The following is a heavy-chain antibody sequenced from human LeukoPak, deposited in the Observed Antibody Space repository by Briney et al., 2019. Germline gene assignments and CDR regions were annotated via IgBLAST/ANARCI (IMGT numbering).Heavy chain of an antibody. CDR1: GYTFTSYY. D-gene: IGHD1-26*01. Sequence: ASVTVSCKASGYTFTSYYMHWVRQAPGQGLEWMGIINPSGGSTSYAQKFQGRVTMTRDTSTSTVYMELSSLRSEDTAVYYCATQLPTNGSYEGLDYWGQGTLVTVSS. CDR3: ATQLPTNGSYEGLDY. CDR2: INPSGGST. J-gene: IGHJ4*02. V-gene: IGHV1-46*01.